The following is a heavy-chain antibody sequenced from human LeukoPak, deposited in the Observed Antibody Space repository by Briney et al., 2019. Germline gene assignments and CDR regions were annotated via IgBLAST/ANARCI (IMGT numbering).Heavy chain of an antibody. J-gene: IGHJ5*02. D-gene: IGHD2-2*02. CDR1: GGTFSSYA. V-gene: IGHV1-69*13. CDR2: IIPIFGTA. Sequence: ASVKVSCKASGGTFSSYAISWVRQAPGQGLEWMGGIIPIFGTANYAQKFQGRVTITADESTSTAYMELSSLRSEDTAVYYCARDRVVVPAAIGWFDPWGQGTLVTVSS. CDR3: ARDRVVVPAAIGWFDP.